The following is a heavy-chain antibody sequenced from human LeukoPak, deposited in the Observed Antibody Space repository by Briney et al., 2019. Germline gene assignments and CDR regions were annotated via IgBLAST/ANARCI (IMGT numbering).Heavy chain of an antibody. CDR1: GYTFTGYY. D-gene: IGHD1-26*01. CDR3: ARLSIVGATTDFDY. V-gene: IGHV1-2*02. Sequence: ASVKVSCKASGYTFTGYYMHWVRQAPGQGLEWMGWINPNSGGTNYAQKFQGRVTMTRDTSISTACMELSRLRSDDTAVYYCARLSIVGATTDFDYWGQGTLVTVSS. J-gene: IGHJ4*02. CDR2: INPNSGGT.